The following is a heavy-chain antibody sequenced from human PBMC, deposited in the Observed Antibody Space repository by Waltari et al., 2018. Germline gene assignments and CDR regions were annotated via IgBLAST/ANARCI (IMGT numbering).Heavy chain of an antibody. CDR3: ARDRGRGLYLDT. J-gene: IGHJ4*02. CDR2: VRLSGKS. V-gene: IGHV4-4*02. CDR1: GDSMRSSDG. D-gene: IGHD1-26*01. Sequence: QLQLQESGPGLVKPSGTLSLICAVSGDSMRSSDGLNWVRQPPGKGLEWIGQVRLSGKSNYNPSFASRVTISVDTSTHHFTLRMTSATAADTARYYCARDRGRGLYLDTWGQGTLVTVSP.